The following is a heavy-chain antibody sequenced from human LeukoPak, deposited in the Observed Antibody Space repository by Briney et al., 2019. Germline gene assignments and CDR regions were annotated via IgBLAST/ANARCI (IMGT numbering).Heavy chain of an antibody. CDR3: AREAPQSIAAAGLDY. Sequence: ASVKVSCKASGYTFTSYYMHWVRQAPGQGLEWMGIINPSGGSTSYAQKFQGRVTMTRDTSTSTVYMELSSLRSEDTAAYYSAREAPQSIAAAGLDYWGQGTLVTVSS. D-gene: IGHD6-13*01. J-gene: IGHJ4*02. V-gene: IGHV1-46*03. CDR1: GYTFTSYY. CDR2: INPSGGST.